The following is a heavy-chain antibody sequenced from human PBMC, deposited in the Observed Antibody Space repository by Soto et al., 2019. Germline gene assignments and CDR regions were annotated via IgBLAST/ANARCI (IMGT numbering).Heavy chain of an antibody. CDR2: ISGSGGST. J-gene: IGHJ3*01. V-gene: IGHV3-23*01. D-gene: IGHD6-13*01. Sequence: EVQLLESGGGLVQPGGSLRLSCAASGFTFSSYAMSWVRQAPGQGLEWVSAISGSGGSTYYADSVKGLFTIYRDNSKNTRYLQMNSLRAEDTAVYYCAIRAAAGDAFDRWGQGTMVTVSS. CDR3: AIRAAAGDAFDR. CDR1: GFTFSSYA.